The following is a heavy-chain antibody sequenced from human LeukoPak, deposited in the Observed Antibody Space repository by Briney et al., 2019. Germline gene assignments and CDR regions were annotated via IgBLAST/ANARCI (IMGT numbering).Heavy chain of an antibody. Sequence: ASVKVSCKASGYTFTGYYMHWVRQAPGQGLEWMGWINPNSGGTNYAQKFQGRVTMTRDTSISTAYMELSRLRSDDTAVYYCAREPSTGIAAAGTPIDYWGQGTLVTVSS. CDR2: INPNSGGT. CDR1: GYTFTGYY. D-gene: IGHD6-13*01. CDR3: AREPSTGIAAAGTPIDY. J-gene: IGHJ4*02. V-gene: IGHV1-2*02.